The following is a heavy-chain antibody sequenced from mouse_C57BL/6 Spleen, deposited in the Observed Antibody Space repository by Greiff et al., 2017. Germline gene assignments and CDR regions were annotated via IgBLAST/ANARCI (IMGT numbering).Heavy chain of an antibody. D-gene: IGHD1-1*02. CDR2: IRLKSDNYAT. CDR3: TELCDGSPDY. Sequence: EVKLMESGGGLVQPGGSMKLSCVASGFTFSNYWMNWVRQSPEKGLEWVAQIRLKSDNYATHYAESVKGRFTISRDDSKSSVYLQMNNLRAEDTGIYYCTELCDGSPDYWGQGTTLTVSS. CDR1: GFTFSNYW. J-gene: IGHJ2*01. V-gene: IGHV6-3*01.